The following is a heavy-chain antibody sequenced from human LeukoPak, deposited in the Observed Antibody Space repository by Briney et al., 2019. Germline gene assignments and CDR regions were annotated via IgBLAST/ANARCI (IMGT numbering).Heavy chain of an antibody. CDR1: GFTFSSYW. CDR3: ARDYGEYCSSTSCYLSGPFDP. J-gene: IGHJ5*02. Sequence: PGGSLRLSCAASGFTFSSYWMSWVRQAPGKGLEWVANIKQDGSEKYYVDSVKGRFTISRDNAKNSLYLQMNSLRAEDTAVYYCARDYGEYCSSTSCYLSGPFDPWGQGTLVTVSS. CDR2: IKQDGSEK. D-gene: IGHD2-2*01. V-gene: IGHV3-7*01.